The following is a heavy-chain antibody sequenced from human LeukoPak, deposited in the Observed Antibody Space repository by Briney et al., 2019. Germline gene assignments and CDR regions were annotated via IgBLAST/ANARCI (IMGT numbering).Heavy chain of an antibody. CDR2: ISGSGGST. D-gene: IGHD3-22*01. CDR3: AKDGPHPYYYDSSGYYYD. V-gene: IGHV3-23*01. CDR1: GFTFSSYV. Sequence: PGGSLRLSCAASGFTFSSYVMNWVRQAPGKGLEWVSAISGSGGSTYYADSVKGRFTISRDNSKNTLYLQMNSLRAEDTAVYYCAKDGPHPYYYDSSGYYYDWGQGTLVTVSS. J-gene: IGHJ4*02.